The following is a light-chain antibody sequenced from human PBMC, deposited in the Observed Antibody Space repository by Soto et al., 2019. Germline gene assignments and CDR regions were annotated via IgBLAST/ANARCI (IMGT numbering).Light chain of an antibody. CDR1: SSDVGGYNY. Sequence: QSALTQPASVSGSPGQSITISCTETSSDVGGYNYVSWYQQHPGKAPKLMIYDVSYRPSGVSSRFSGSKSGDTASLTISGLQAEDEADYYCSSYTSRRVLFGGGTQLTVL. CDR3: SSYTSRRVL. CDR2: DVS. V-gene: IGLV2-14*01. J-gene: IGLJ2*01.